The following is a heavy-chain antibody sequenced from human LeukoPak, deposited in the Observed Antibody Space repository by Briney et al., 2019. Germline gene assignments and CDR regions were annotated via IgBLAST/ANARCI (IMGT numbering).Heavy chain of an antibody. V-gene: IGHV3-23*01. CDR2: IRGSGGST. CDR1: GFTFTSYS. D-gene: IGHD6-19*01. Sequence: PGGSLRLSCEASGFTFTSYSVNWVRQAPGKGLEWVSVIRGSGGSTDYADSVRGRFTISRDNSKNTLYLQMNSLRAEDTAVYYCARGYSSGWYRNYFDYWGQGTLVTVSS. CDR3: ARGYSSGWYRNYFDY. J-gene: IGHJ4*02.